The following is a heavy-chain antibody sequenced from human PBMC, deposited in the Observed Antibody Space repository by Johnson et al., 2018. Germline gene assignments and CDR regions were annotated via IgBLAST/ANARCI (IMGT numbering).Heavy chain of an antibody. CDR3: AKENGLLWFGYGMDV. CDR1: GFTFDDYA. CDR2: ISWNSGSI. Sequence: VQLVQSGGGLVQPGRSLRLSCAASGFTFDDYAMHWVRQAPGKGLEWVSGISWNSGSIGYADSVKGRFTISRDNDKNSLYLQMNSLRAEDTALYYCAKENGLLWFGYGMDVWGQGTTVTVSS. J-gene: IGHJ6*02. D-gene: IGHD3-10*01. V-gene: IGHV3-9*01.